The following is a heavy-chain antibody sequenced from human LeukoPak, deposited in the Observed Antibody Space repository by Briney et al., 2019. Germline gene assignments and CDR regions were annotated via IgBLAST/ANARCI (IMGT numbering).Heavy chain of an antibody. CDR1: GGSISSYY. CDR3: ARGEQGVLRYFDWLSTFDY. CDR2: IYYSGST. Sequence: SETLSLTCTVSGGSISSYYLSWIRQPPGKGLEWIGYIYYSGSTNYNPSLKSRVTISVDTSKNQFSLKLSSVTAADTAVYYCARGEQGVLRYFDWLSTFDYWGQGTLVTVSS. D-gene: IGHD3-9*01. V-gene: IGHV4-59*01. J-gene: IGHJ4*02.